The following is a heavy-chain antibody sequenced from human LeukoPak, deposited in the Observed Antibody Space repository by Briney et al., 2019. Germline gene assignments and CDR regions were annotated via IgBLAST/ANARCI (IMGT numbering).Heavy chain of an antibody. V-gene: IGHV1-69*13. CDR2: IIPIFGTA. J-gene: IGHJ4*02. CDR1: GGTFSSYA. Sequence: GASVKVSCKASGGTFSSYAISWVRQAPGQGLEWMGRIIPIFGTANYAQKFQGRVTITADESTSTAYMELSSLRSEDTAVYYCARALESGPNWYYFDYWGQGTLVTVSS. D-gene: IGHD3-3*01. CDR3: ARALESGPNWYYFDY.